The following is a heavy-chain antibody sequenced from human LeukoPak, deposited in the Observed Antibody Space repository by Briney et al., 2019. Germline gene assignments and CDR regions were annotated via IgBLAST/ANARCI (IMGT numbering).Heavy chain of an antibody. J-gene: IGHJ4*02. V-gene: IGHV4-59*01. Sequence: SETLSLTCTVSGGSISSYYWSWIRQPPGKGLEWIGYIYYSGSTNYNPSLKSRVTISVDTSKNQFSLKLSSVTAADTAVYFCAGNVAAAGPDYFDYWGQGTLVTVSS. CDR2: IYYSGST. CDR3: AGNVAAAGPDYFDY. CDR1: GGSISSYY. D-gene: IGHD6-13*01.